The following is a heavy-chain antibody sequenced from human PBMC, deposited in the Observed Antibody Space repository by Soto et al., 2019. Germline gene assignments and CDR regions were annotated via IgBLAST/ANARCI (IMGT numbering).Heavy chain of an antibody. CDR2: IDWDGDK. D-gene: IGHD6-6*01. CDR1: GFSLSTSGMC. J-gene: IGHJ4*02. V-gene: IGHV2-70*01. Sequence: SGPTLVKPTQTLTLTCTFSGFSLSTSGMCVSWIRQPPGKALEWLALIDWDGDKYYRTSLKTRLTISKDTSKNQVVLTMANMDPVDTGTYYCARRAAYSSSYFFDYWGQGTLVTVSS. CDR3: ARRAAYSSSYFFDY.